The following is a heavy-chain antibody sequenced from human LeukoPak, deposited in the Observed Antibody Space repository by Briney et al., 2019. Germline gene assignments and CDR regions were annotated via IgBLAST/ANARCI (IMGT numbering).Heavy chain of an antibody. J-gene: IGHJ4*02. CDR3: ASNYYGSGSLDY. V-gene: IGHV4-59*08. CDR2: INYSGST. D-gene: IGHD3-10*01. Sequence: SETLSLTCTVSGGSITTYYWTWIRQPPGKGLEWIGYINYSGSTNYNPSLKSRVTISVDTSKNQFSLKLSSVTAADTAVYYCASNYYGSGSLDYWGQGNLVTVSS. CDR1: GGSITTYY.